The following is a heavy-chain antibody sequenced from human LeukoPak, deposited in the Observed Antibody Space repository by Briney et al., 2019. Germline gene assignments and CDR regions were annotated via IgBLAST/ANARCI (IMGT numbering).Heavy chain of an antibody. V-gene: IGHV3-7*01. CDR3: VSQEVVPH. D-gene: IGHD2-15*01. J-gene: IGHJ4*02. Sequence: GGSLRLSCAASGLSFTNYWMSWVRQAPGKGLEWVANVKEDGTTKQYVDSVKGRFTISRDNAKNSLYLQMDSLRAEDTAVYYCVSQEVVPHWGQGTLVSVSS. CDR2: VKEDGTTK. CDR1: GLSFTNYW.